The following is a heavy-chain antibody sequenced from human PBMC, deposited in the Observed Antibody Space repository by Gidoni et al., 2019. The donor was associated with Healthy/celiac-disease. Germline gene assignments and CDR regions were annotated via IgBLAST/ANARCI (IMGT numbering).Heavy chain of an antibody. Sequence: QVQLQQWGAGLLKPSATLSLTCAVYGGSFSGYYWSWIRQPPGKGLEWIGEINHSGSTNYNPSLKSRVTISVDTSKNQFSLKLSSVTAADTAVYYCARALSWNYPPNWFDPWGQGTLVTVSS. V-gene: IGHV4-34*01. CDR3: ARALSWNYPPNWFDP. CDR1: GGSFSGYY. CDR2: INHSGST. D-gene: IGHD1-7*01. J-gene: IGHJ5*02.